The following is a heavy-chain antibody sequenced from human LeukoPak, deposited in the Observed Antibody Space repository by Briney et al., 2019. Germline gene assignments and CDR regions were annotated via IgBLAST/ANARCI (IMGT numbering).Heavy chain of an antibody. D-gene: IGHD2-2*01. CDR2: ITGSGPYM. J-gene: IGHJ4*02. CDR3: ARETDSTLFDY. V-gene: IGHV3-21*01. Sequence: PGGSLRLSCAASGFTFSTFAMHWVRLSPGKGLEWVSSITGSGPYMLYADSVKHRFTISRDNAKNSLYLQMNSLRAEDTAVYYCARETDSTLFDYWGQGTLVTVSS. CDR1: GFTFSTFA.